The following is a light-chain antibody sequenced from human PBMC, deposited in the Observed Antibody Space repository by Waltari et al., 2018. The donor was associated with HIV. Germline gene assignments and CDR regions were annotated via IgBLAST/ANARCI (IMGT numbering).Light chain of an antibody. CDR3: QQSYSMYT. J-gene: IGKJ2*01. Sequence: DIQMTQSPSSLSASVGDRVTITCRASQSINTYLNWYQQRPGKAPKVLIYAASSLQSGVPSRFSGSGSGTDFTLTISSLQPEDFATYYCQQSYSMYTFGQGTKLEIK. V-gene: IGKV1-39*01. CDR1: QSINTY. CDR2: AAS.